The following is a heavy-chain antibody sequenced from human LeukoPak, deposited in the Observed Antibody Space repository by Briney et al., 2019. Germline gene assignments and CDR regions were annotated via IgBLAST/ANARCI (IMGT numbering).Heavy chain of an antibody. Sequence: PGGSLRLSCAASGFTFSSYAMHWVRQAPGKGLEWVAVISYDGSNKYYADSVKGRFTISRDNSKNTLYLQMNSLRAEDTAVYYCARVPQAYDFWSGLDYWGQGTLVTVSS. J-gene: IGHJ4*02. V-gene: IGHV3-30*04. CDR1: GFTFSSYA. CDR2: ISYDGSNK. CDR3: ARVPQAYDFWSGLDY. D-gene: IGHD3-3*01.